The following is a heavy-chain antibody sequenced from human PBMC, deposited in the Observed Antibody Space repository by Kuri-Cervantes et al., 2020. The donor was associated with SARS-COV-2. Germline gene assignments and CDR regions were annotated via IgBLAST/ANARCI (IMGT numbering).Heavy chain of an antibody. CDR1: GFTFSIYA. J-gene: IGHJ4*02. D-gene: IGHD2/OR15-2a*01. V-gene: IGHV3-23*03. CDR2: IYGGASTT. CDR3: AKDLSHPHYYFFDY. Sequence: LSLTCAASGFTFSIYAMNWVRQAPGKGLEWVSGIYGGASTTYYADSVKGRFTISRDNSKNTLYLQVNSLRAEDTAVYYCAKDLSHPHYYFFDYWGQGTLVTVSS.